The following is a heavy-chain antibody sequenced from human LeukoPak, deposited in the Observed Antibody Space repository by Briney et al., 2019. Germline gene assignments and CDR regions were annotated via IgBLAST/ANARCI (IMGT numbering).Heavy chain of an antibody. J-gene: IGHJ6*02. V-gene: IGHV3-53*01. Sequence: GGSLRLSCAASGFTFSSYWMSWVRQAPGKGLEWVAVIYSGGTIYYADSVKGRFTISRDNSKNTLDLQMNSLRAEDTAVYYCARDTTVTLYYGMDVWGQETTVTVSS. CDR2: IYSGGTI. CDR3: ARDTTVTLYYGMDV. CDR1: GFTFSSYW. D-gene: IGHD4-17*01.